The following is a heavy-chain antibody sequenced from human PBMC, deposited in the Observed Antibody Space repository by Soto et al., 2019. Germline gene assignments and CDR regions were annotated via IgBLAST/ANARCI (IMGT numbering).Heavy chain of an antibody. Sequence: KTSETLSLTCAVPGYSISSGYYWGWLRQPPGKGLEWIGSIYHGGSTYYNPSLNSRVTLSIDMTNNHVSLILNSVTAADTAVYYCASVGPCVTYYSDTSNYNFENWFDTWGQGTLVTVSS. CDR1: GYSISSGYY. V-gene: IGHV4-38-2*01. CDR2: IYHGGST. D-gene: IGHD3-22*01. J-gene: IGHJ5*02. CDR3: ASVGPCVTYYSDTSNYNFENWFDT.